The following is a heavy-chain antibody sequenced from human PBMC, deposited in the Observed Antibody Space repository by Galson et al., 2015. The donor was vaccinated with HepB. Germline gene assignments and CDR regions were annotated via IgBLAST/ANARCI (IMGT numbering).Heavy chain of an antibody. D-gene: IGHD3-10*01. CDR3: ASGGAYAPPKAFDV. V-gene: IGHV1-69*06. CDR1: GGTFSSYA. Sequence: SCKASGGTFSSYAISWVRQAPGQGLEWMGGIIPIFGTANYAQKFQGRVTITADKSTSTAYMELSSLRSEDTAVYYCASGGAYAPPKAFDVWGQGTTVTVSS. CDR2: IIPIFGTA. J-gene: IGHJ6*02.